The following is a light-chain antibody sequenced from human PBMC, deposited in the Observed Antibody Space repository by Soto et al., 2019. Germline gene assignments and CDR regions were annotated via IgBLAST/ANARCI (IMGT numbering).Light chain of an antibody. J-gene: IGLJ1*01. Sequence: QSVLTQPASVSGSPGQSITISCTGTSSDVGGYDYVSWYQQHSGKAPKLMIFDVSSRPSGVSNRFSGSKSGNTASLTISGHQAEDEADYYCNSFTSSSTLVFGTGTKVTVL. CDR2: DVS. CDR1: SSDVGGYDY. CDR3: NSFTSSSTLV. V-gene: IGLV2-14*03.